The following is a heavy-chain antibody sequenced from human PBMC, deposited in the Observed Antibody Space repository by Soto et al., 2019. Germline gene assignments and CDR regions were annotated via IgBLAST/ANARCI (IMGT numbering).Heavy chain of an antibody. Sequence: GGSLRLSCAASGFTFSSYAMSWVRQAPGKGLEWVSAISGSGGSTYYADSVKGRFTISRDNSKNTLYLQMNSLRAEDTAVYYCAKPDSSFRDNYYYYYYMDVWGKGTTVTVSS. CDR1: GFTFSSYA. J-gene: IGHJ6*03. CDR2: ISGSGGST. D-gene: IGHD3-22*01. CDR3: AKPDSSFRDNYYYYYYMDV. V-gene: IGHV3-23*01.